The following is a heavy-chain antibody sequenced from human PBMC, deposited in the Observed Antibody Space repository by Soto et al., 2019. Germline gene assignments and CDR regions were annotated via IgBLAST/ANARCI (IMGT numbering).Heavy chain of an antibody. V-gene: IGHV3-30*18. D-gene: IGHD4-17*01. CDR3: AKEYGDYHFWYFDL. J-gene: IGHJ2*01. Sequence: QVQLVESGGGVVQPGRSLRLSCAASGFTFSNYGIHWVRQAPGKGLEWVAVISYDGSNKYYGDSVKGRFTISRDNSKNTLYLQMNGLRVEDTAVYYCAKEYGDYHFWYFDLWGRGTLVTVSS. CDR2: ISYDGSNK. CDR1: GFTFSNYG.